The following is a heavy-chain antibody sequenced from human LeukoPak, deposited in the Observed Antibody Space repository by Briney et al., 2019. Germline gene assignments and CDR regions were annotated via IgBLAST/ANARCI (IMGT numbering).Heavy chain of an antibody. CDR3: AREYSGSYLGYYYYYLDV. D-gene: IGHD1-26*01. J-gene: IGHJ6*03. V-gene: IGHV4-4*02. Sequence: SETLSLTCAVSGGSISSSNWWSWVRQPPGKGLEWIGEIYHSGSTNYNPSLKSRVTISVDKSKNQFSLKLSSVTAADTAVYYCAREYSGSYLGYYYYYLDVWGKGTTVTVSS. CDR2: IYHSGST. CDR1: GGSISSSNW.